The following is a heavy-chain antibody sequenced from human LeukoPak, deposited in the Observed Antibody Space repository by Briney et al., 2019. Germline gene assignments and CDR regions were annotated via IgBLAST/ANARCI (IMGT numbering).Heavy chain of an antibody. CDR1: GGSISSSSYY. V-gene: IGHV4-39*07. J-gene: IGHJ4*02. D-gene: IGHD6-6*01. Sequence: PSETLSLTCTVSGGSISSSSYYWGWIRQPPGKGLEWIGSIYHSGSTYYNPSLKSRVTISVDTSKNQFSLKLSSVTAADTAVYYCARDRQGLFDYWGQGTLVTVSS. CDR3: ARDRQGLFDY. CDR2: IYHSGST.